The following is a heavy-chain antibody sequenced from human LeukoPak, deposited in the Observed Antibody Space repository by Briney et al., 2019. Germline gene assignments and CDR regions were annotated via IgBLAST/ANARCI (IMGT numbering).Heavy chain of an antibody. CDR1: GGSISSSGYY. Sequence: SETLSLTCTVSGGSISSSGYYWGWIRQPPGKGMEWIGSIYYSGSTYYNPSLKSRVTISVDTSKNQFSLKLSSVTAADTAVYYCARLMVRGELVDYWGQGTLVTVSS. CDR3: ARLMVRGELVDY. CDR2: IYYSGST. V-gene: IGHV4-39*01. D-gene: IGHD3-10*01. J-gene: IGHJ4*02.